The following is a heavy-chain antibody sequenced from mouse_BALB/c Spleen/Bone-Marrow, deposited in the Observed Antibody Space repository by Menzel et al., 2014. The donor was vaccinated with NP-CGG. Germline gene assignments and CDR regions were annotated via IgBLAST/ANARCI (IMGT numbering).Heavy chain of an antibody. Sequence: DVKLVESGGGLVQPGGSLKLACAASGFTFSSYGMSWVRQTPDKRLELVATINSNGGSTYYPDSVKGRFTISRGNAKNTLYLQMSSLKSEDTAMYYCARPYRYYFDYWGQGTTLTVSS. V-gene: IGHV5-6-3*01. D-gene: IGHD2-14*01. CDR3: ARPYRYYFDY. CDR1: GFTFSSYG. CDR2: INSNGGST. J-gene: IGHJ2*01.